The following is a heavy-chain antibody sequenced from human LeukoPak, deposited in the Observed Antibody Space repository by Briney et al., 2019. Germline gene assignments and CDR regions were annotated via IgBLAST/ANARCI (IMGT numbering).Heavy chain of an antibody. CDR2: ISSSSSYI. V-gene: IGHV3-21*04. J-gene: IGHJ4*02. D-gene: IGHD5-12*01. CDR3: ANSVWGELRLLCFDY. CDR1: GFTFSSYS. Sequence: GGSLRLSCAASGFTFSSYSMNWVRQAPGKGLEWVSSISSSSSYIYYADSVKGRFTISRDNSKNTLYQQMNSLRAEDTAVYYCANSVWGELRLLCFDYWGQGTLVTVSS.